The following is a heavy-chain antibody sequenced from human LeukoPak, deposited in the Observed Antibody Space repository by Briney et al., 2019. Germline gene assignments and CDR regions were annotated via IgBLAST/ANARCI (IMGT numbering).Heavy chain of an antibody. V-gene: IGHV4-61*02. Sequence: SETLSLTCTVSGGSISSGSYYWSWIRQPAGKGLEWIGRIYTSGSTNYNPSLKSRVTISVDTSKNQFSLKLSSVTAADTAVYYCARGGVEMATFYFDYWGQGTLVTVSS. CDR1: GGSISSGSYY. J-gene: IGHJ4*02. D-gene: IGHD5-24*01. CDR3: ARGGVEMATFYFDY. CDR2: IYTSGST.